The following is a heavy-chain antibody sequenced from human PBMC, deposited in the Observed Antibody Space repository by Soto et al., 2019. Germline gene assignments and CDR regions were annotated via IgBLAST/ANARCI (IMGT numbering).Heavy chain of an antibody. J-gene: IGHJ5*02. CDR1: GYAFTSYW. D-gene: IGHD2-2*01. CDR2: IYPGDSDN. CDR3: ARGYCTTTICDPWFDP. V-gene: IGHV5-51*01. Sequence: GESLKISCTGSGYAFTSYWIAWVRQMPGKGLEWMRIIYPGDSDNRYSPSFQGQVTISADKSITTAYLQWSSLKASDTAMHYCARGYCTTTICDPWFDPWGQGTLVTVSS.